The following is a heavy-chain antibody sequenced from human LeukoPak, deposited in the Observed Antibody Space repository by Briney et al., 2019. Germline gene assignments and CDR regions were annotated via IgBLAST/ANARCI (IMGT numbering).Heavy chain of an antibody. Sequence: SETLSLTCTVSGGSISSYYWSWIRQPPGKGLEWIGYIYTSGSTNYNPSHKSRVTISVDTSKNQFSLKLSSVTAADTAVYYCARRYCSGGSCYQIDYWGQGTLVTVSS. V-gene: IGHV4-4*09. CDR2: IYTSGST. CDR3: ARRYCSGGSCYQIDY. J-gene: IGHJ4*02. D-gene: IGHD2-15*01. CDR1: GGSISSYY.